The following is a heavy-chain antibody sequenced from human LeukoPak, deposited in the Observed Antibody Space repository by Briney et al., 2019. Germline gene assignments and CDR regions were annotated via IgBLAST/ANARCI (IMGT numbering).Heavy chain of an antibody. CDR1: GFTFSRYA. V-gene: IGHV3-23*01. D-gene: IGHD1-26*01. Sequence: GGSLRLSCAASGFTFSRYAMSWVRQAPGKGLEWVSVISSTAGTIYYADSVKGRFTISRDNSKNTLYLQMNSLRAEDTAVYYCAKDRGGATFDYWGQGTLVTVSS. CDR3: AKDRGGATFDY. CDR2: ISSTAGTI. J-gene: IGHJ4*02.